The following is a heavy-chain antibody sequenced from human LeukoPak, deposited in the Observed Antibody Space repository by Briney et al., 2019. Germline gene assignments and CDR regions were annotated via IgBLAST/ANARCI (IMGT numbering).Heavy chain of an antibody. CDR1: GLSFSFYA. Sequence: GGSLRLSCAASGLSFSFYAMSWVRQAPGKGLEWVSSISGGGAGTYYADSVKGRFTISRDNAKNSLYLQMNSLRAEDTAVYYCARPRGYSYGYGDYWGQGTLVTVSS. CDR2: ISGGGAGT. V-gene: IGHV3-21*01. CDR3: ARPRGYSYGYGDY. D-gene: IGHD5-18*01. J-gene: IGHJ4*02.